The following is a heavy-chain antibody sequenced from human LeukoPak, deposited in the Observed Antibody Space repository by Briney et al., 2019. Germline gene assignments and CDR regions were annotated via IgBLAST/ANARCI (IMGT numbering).Heavy chain of an antibody. CDR3: ARDSVGSGYYLQRFDAFDI. CDR1: GGSISSSSYY. J-gene: IGHJ3*02. D-gene: IGHD3-22*01. V-gene: IGHV4-39*07. CDR2: IYYSGSS. Sequence: PSETLSLTCTVSGGSISSSSYYWGWIRQPPGKGLEWIGSIYYSGSSYYNPSLKSRVTISVDTSKNQFSLKLSSVTAADTAVYYCARDSVGSGYYLQRFDAFDIWGQGTMVTVSS.